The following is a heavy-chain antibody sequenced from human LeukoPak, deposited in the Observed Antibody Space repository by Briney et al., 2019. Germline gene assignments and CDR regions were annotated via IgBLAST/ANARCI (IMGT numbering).Heavy chain of an antibody. CDR1: GFIFSSYS. V-gene: IGHV3-21*01. D-gene: IGHD6-19*01. Sequence: GGSLRLSCAASGFIFSSYSMNWVRQAPGKGLEWVSSISSSSSYIYYADSVKGRFTISRDNAKNSLYLQMNSLRAEDTAVYYCARDSGIAVAAEWGQGTLVTVSS. CDR2: ISSSSSYI. CDR3: ARDSGIAVAAE. J-gene: IGHJ4*02.